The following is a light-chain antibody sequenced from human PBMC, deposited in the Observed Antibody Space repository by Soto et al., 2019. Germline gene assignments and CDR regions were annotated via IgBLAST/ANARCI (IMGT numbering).Light chain of an antibody. CDR1: QGISSY. Sequence: DIQLTQSPSFLSASVGDRVTITCQASQGISSYLAWYQQKPGKAPNLLIYAASTLQSGVPSRFSGSESGTEFTLTISSLQPEDFATYYCQQLNTYPLTFGGGTKVDIK. V-gene: IGKV1-9*01. CDR3: QQLNTYPLT. CDR2: AAS. J-gene: IGKJ4*01.